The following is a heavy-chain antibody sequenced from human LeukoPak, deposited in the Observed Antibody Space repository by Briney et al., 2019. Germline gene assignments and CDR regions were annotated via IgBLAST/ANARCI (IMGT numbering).Heavy chain of an antibody. CDR1: GFTVSSNY. V-gene: IGHV3-53*01. D-gene: IGHD2-15*01. CDR3: VKDLGSAITSALALDV. J-gene: IGHJ6*02. CDR2: IYSGGST. Sequence: PGGSLRLSYAASGFTVSSNYMSWVRQAPGKGLEWVSVIYSGGSTYYADSVKGRFTISRDNRKNLLHLQMNSLRPDDSAVYYCVKDLGSAITSALALDVWGQGTTVTVSS.